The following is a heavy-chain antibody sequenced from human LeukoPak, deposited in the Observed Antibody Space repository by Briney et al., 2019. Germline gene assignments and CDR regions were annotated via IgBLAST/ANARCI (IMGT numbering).Heavy chain of an antibody. CDR2: ISGRGGST. CDR3: ARRAGAYSHPYDY. V-gene: IGHV3-23*01. CDR1: GFTFSNYA. Sequence: GGSLRLSCAASGFTFSNYAMSWVRQAPGKGLEWVSAISGRGGSTYYADSVKGRFTISRDNSKNTLYLQMNSLRAEDTAVYYCARRAGAYSHPYDYWGQGTLVTVSS. D-gene: IGHD4/OR15-4a*01. J-gene: IGHJ4*02.